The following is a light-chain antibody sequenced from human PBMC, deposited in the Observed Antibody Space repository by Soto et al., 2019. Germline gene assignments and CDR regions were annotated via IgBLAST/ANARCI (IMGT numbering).Light chain of an antibody. CDR2: KTS. Sequence: DVQMTQSPTTLSASVGDRVTITCRASQNINGWLAWYQRKPGKAPKLLIHKTSNLESGVPLRFSGSGSGTEFTLTISSLQPDDFATYYCQQYKDYWTFGQGTTVEIK. V-gene: IGKV1-5*03. CDR1: QNINGW. CDR3: QQYKDYWT. J-gene: IGKJ1*01.